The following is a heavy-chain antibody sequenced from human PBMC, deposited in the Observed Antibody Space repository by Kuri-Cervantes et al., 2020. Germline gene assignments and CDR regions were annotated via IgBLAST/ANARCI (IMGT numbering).Heavy chain of an antibody. V-gene: IGHV3-74*01. CDR1: GFTFSSYW. J-gene: IGHJ4*02. CDR2: IKSDGSIT. Sequence: GGSLRLSCAASGFTFSSYWMHWVRQAPGRGLVCVSRIKSDGSITIYADSVKGRFTISRDNAKNTLYLQMNSLRAEDTAVYYCARDGGWNPFDYWGQGTLVTVSS. CDR3: ARDGGWNPFDY. D-gene: IGHD3-16*01.